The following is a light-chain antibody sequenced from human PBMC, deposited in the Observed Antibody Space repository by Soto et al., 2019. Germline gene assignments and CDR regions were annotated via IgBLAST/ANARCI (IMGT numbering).Light chain of an antibody. CDR3: HQRSNWPVT. Sequence: EIVLTQSPATLSLSPGERATLSCRASQSVSSYLAWYQQKPGQAPRLLIYDASSRATGIPARFSGSGSGTEFTLTISSLAPEDFAVYYCHQRSNWPVTFGQGTRVDIK. J-gene: IGKJ1*01. CDR2: DAS. V-gene: IGKV3-11*01. CDR1: QSVSSY.